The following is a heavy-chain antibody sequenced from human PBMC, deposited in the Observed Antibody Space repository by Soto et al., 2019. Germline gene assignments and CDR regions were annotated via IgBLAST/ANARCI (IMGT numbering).Heavy chain of an antibody. V-gene: IGHV3-53*01. CDR1: GFTVSSNY. CDR3: ARHPWTAYGMDV. D-gene: IGHD1-1*01. CDR2: ICSGDTT. J-gene: IGHJ6*02. Sequence: EVQLVESGGGLIQPGGSLRLSCAASGFTVSSNYMSWVRQAPGKGLEWVSVICSGDTTYYADSVKGGVTTSKENSKNTISLHKNSPRYEHTAVYYCARHPWTAYGMDVGAQGPTVTVSS.